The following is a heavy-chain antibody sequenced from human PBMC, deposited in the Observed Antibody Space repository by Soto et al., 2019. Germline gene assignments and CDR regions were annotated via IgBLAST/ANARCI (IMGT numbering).Heavy chain of an antibody. CDR1: GYTFTSYA. J-gene: IGHJ4*02. D-gene: IGHD2-2*01. CDR2: INAGNGNT. CDR3: ASSKGDIVVVPAADFDY. V-gene: IGHV1-3*01. Sequence: ASVKVSCKASGYTFTSYAMHWVRQAPGQRLEWMGWINAGNGNTKYSQKFQGRVTITRDTSASTAYMELSSLRSEDTAVYYCASSKGDIVVVPAADFDYWGQGTLVTVSS.